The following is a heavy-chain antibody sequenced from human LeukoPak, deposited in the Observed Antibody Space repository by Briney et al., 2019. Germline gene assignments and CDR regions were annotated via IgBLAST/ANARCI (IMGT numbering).Heavy chain of an antibody. CDR1: GGSISTYY. V-gene: IGHV4-4*09. CDR3: ARVSGGALFDY. D-gene: IGHD3-16*01. Sequence: SETLSLTCTVSGGSISTYYWSWIRRPPGKVLEWIAYIHASGPTNYNPSLKSRITISVDTSKNQFSLKLSSVTAADTAVYYCARVSGGALFDYWGQGTLVTVSS. J-gene: IGHJ4*02. CDR2: IHASGPT.